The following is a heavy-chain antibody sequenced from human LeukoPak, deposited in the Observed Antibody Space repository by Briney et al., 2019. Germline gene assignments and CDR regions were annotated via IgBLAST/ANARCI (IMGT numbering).Heavy chain of an antibody. D-gene: IGHD2-8*02. CDR1: AFTFSSYS. V-gene: IGHV3-48*04. CDR2: ISSSGSTI. Sequence: GGSLRLSCVASAFTFSSYSMNWVRQAPGKGLEWVSYISSSGSTIYYADSVKGRFTISRDNAKNSLYLQMNSLRAEDTAVYYCARDSVLVTTSAQTTLYYYYYYMDVWGKGTTVTVSS. J-gene: IGHJ6*03. CDR3: ARDSVLVTTSAQTTLYYYYYYMDV.